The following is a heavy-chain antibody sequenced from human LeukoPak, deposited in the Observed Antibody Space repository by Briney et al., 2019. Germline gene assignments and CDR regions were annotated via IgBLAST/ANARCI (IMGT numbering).Heavy chain of an antibody. D-gene: IGHD3-22*01. V-gene: IGHV3-23*01. CDR1: GFTFSSYA. J-gene: IGHJ4*02. Sequence: GGSLRLSCAASGFTFSSYAMSWVRQAPGKGLEWVSAVGAGGTSTYYADSVKGRFTISRDNSKNTLYLQMNSLSAEDTAVYYCAKGIPDYYDRSGYYYSWGQGTLVTVSS. CDR3: AKGIPDYYDRSGYYYS. CDR2: VGAGGTST.